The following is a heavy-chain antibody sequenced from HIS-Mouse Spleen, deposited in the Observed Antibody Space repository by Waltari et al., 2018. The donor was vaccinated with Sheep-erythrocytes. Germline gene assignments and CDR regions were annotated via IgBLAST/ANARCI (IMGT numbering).Heavy chain of an antibody. V-gene: IGHV3-21*01. CDR2: ISSSSSYS. CDR3: ARVASGATFDY. J-gene: IGHJ4*02. Sequence: EVQLVESGGGLVKPGGSLRLSCAASGFTFSSYSMNWVRQAPGKGLGWVSFISSSSSYSYDTDSVKGRLTISRDNAKKSLYLQMNSLRAEDTAVYYCARVASGATFDYWGQGTLVTVSS. CDR1: GFTFSSYS. D-gene: IGHD1-26*01.